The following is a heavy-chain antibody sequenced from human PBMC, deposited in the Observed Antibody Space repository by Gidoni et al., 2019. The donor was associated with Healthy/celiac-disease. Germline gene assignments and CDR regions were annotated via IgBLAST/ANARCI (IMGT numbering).Heavy chain of an antibody. CDR3: ARGLYDYVWGSYRPNVFDY. Sequence: QVQLVESGGGVVQPGRSLRLSCAASGFTFSSYGMHWVRQAPGKGLEWVAVIWYDGSNKYYADSVKGRFTISRDNSKNTLYLQMNSLRAEDTAVYYCARGLYDYVWGSYRPNVFDYWGQGTLVTVSS. CDR2: IWYDGSNK. J-gene: IGHJ4*02. V-gene: IGHV3-33*01. CDR1: GFTFSSYG. D-gene: IGHD3-16*02.